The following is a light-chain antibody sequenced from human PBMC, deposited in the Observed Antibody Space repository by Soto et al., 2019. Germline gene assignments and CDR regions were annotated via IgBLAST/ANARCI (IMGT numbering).Light chain of an antibody. V-gene: IGLV2-14*01. CDR2: EVR. CDR3: SSYTSSSSYV. CDR1: SSDIGIYNF. Sequence: QSALTQPASVSGSPGQSITISCTGTSSDIGIYNFVSWYQQHPGKAPKLIIYEVRYQPSGVSDRFSGSKSDNTAFLSISGLQAEDEGDYYCSSYTSSSSYVFGTGTKVTVL. J-gene: IGLJ1*01.